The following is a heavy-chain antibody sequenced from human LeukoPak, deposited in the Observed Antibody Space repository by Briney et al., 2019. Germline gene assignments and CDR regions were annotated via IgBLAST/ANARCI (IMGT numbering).Heavy chain of an antibody. CDR1: GYTFTSYG. CDR3: ARDQVYCSSTSRYFDY. J-gene: IGHJ4*02. Sequence: ASVKVSCKASGYTFTSYGISWVRQAPGQGLEWMGWISAYNGNTNYAQKLQGRVTMTTDTSTSTAYMELRSLRSDATAVYYCARDQVYCSSTSRYFDYWGQGTLVTVSS. D-gene: IGHD2-2*01. V-gene: IGHV1-18*01. CDR2: ISAYNGNT.